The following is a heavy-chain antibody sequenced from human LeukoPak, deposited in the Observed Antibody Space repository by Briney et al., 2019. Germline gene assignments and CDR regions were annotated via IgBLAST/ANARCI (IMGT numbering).Heavy chain of an antibody. CDR1: GFPF. D-gene: IGHD6-19*01. V-gene: IGHV3-23*01. J-gene: IGHJ4*02. CDR2: ITSSGDKT. Sequence: GGSLRLSCAASGFPFSWVRQAPGKGPEWVSSITSSGDKTYYADSVKGQFTVSRDNSKKTVDLQMNSLRAEDTALYYCAKDPNFSSGWYLADYWGQGTLVTVSS. CDR3: AKDPNFSSGWYLADY.